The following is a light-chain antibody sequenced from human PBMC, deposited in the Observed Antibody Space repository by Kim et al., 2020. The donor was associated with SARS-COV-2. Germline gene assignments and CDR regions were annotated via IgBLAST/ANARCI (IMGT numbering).Light chain of an antibody. CDR3: CSYAGNYIWV. CDR2: DVS. CDR1: SMDVVGYKF. J-gene: IGLJ3*02. Sequence: GQSVTTSGTGTSMDVVGYKFVSWYQQHPGKAPKLMFYDVSERPSGVPDRFSGSKSGNTASLTISGLQPEDEADYYCCSYAGNYIWVFGGGTQLTVL. V-gene: IGLV2-11*01.